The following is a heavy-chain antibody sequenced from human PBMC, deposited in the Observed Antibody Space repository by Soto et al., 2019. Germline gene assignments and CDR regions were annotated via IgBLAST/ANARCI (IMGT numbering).Heavy chain of an antibody. Sequence: QTLSLTCAISGDSVSSNSVAWNWIRQSPSRGLEWLGRTYYKSKWYNDYAVSVKSRITINPDTSKNQFSLQLNSVTPEDTAVYYCARDTPAKGSYFDYWGQGTLVTVSS. CDR1: GDSVSSNSVA. D-gene: IGHD1-26*01. CDR2: TYYKSKWYN. V-gene: IGHV6-1*01. CDR3: ARDTPAKGSYFDY. J-gene: IGHJ4*02.